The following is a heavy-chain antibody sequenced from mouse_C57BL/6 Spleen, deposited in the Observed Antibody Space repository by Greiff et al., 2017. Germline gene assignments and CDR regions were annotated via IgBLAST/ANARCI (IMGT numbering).Heavy chain of an antibody. CDR3: ARNYGSSYGAY. V-gene: IGHV1-69*01. Sequence: QVQLQQPGAELVMPGASVKLSCKASGYTFPSYWMHWVQQRPGQGLEWIGEIDPSDSYTNYNQKFKGKSTLTVDKSSSTAYMQLSSLTSEDSAVYYCARNYGSSYGAYWGQGTLVTVSA. D-gene: IGHD1-1*01. CDR2: IDPSDSYT. CDR1: GYTFPSYW. J-gene: IGHJ3*01.